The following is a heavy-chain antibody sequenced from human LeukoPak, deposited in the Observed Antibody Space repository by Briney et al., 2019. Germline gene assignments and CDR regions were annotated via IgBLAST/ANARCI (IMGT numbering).Heavy chain of an antibody. CDR1: GGSISSDY. D-gene: IGHD2-2*01. CDR3: ARGSGASWYIDY. J-gene: IGHJ4*02. V-gene: IGHV4-59*12. Sequence: PSETLSLTCTVSGGSISSDYWSWIRQPPGKGLEWIGYIYYSGITNYNPSLKSRVTISVDTSKNQFSLKLSSVTAADTAVFYCARGSGASWYIDYWGQGTLVTVSS. CDR2: IYYSGIT.